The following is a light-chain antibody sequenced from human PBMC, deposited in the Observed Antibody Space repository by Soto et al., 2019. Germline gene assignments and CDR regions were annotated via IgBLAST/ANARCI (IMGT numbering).Light chain of an antibody. J-gene: IGKJ4*01. CDR3: QQYNRYSLT. Sequence: DIQMTQSPSTLSASVGDRVTITCRASQSISSWLAWYQQKPGKAPKLLIYDASSLESGVPSRFSGSGSDTEFTRPINNLQPDDFTTYHCQQYNRYSLTFGGATKVEI. V-gene: IGKV1-5*01. CDR2: DAS. CDR1: QSISSW.